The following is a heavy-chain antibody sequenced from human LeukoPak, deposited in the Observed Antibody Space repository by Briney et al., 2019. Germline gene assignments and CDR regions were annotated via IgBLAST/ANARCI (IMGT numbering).Heavy chain of an antibody. CDR1: GYTFTSYG. Sequence: ASVKVSCTASGYTFTSYGISWVRQAPGQGLEWMGWISAYNGNTTYAQKLKGRVTMTTDTSTSTAYMELRSLRSDDTAVYYCATEVPHCSGGTCYFGWFDSWGQGTLVTVSS. J-gene: IGHJ5*01. V-gene: IGHV1-18*01. CDR3: ATEVPHCSGGTCYFGWFDS. D-gene: IGHD2-15*01. CDR2: ISAYNGNT.